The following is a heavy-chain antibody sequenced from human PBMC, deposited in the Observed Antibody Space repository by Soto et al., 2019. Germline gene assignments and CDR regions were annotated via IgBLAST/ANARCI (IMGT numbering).Heavy chain of an antibody. CDR3: ARRQYIRLSDLDS. CDR1: GGSFTEYQ. J-gene: IGHJ4*02. V-gene: IGHV4-34*02. D-gene: IGHD1-1*01. Sequence: QVHLQQWGAGLLRPSETLSLTCSISGGSFTEYQWAWIRQFPGRELEWIGEVNHRGTTKYRPSLVGRITLSVDTSKMQFSLELTSVTAADTGVYYCARRQYIRLSDLDSWGPGTLVTVSS. CDR2: VNHRGTT.